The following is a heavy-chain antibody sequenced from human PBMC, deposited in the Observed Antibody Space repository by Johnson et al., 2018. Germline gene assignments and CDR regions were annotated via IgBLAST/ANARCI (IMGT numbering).Heavy chain of an antibody. CDR1: GDSLSSYY. Sequence: QVQLVESGAEVKKXGASXKLXCKASGDSLSSYYLHWVRQGPGQGLEWMGMTNPITGSTRHAQTFQPRITVTRATSTSTVYMELSSLRSEDTAVYYCARAPGWYYYDSSNYSRTFDVWGQGTMVSVSS. CDR2: TNPITGST. V-gene: IGHV1-46*01. J-gene: IGHJ3*01. CDR3: ARAPGWYYYDSSNYSRTFDV. D-gene: IGHD3-22*01.